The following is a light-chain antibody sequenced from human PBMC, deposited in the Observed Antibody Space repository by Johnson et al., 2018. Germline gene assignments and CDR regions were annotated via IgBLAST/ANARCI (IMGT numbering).Light chain of an antibody. CDR1: SSNIGNNY. CDR3: GTWDSSLSAGNV. V-gene: IGLV1-51*02. J-gene: IGLJ1*01. Sequence: QSLLTQPPSVSAAPGQKVTISCSGSSSNIGNNYVSWYQQLPGTAPKLLIYENNKRPSGIPDRFSGSKSGTSATLGITGLQTGDEADYDCGTWDSSLSAGNVFVTGTKLTV. CDR2: ENN.